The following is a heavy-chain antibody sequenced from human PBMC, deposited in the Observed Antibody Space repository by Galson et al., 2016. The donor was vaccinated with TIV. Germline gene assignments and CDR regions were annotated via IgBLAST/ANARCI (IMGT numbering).Heavy chain of an antibody. Sequence: QSGAEVKKPGDSLKISCKGFGYDFSSYWIGWVRQMPGKGLEWMGIIYPGDSDARYSPSFQGQVTMSADKSISTAYLQWNRLKTSDTAMYYCARRSNGWSEWGQGTLVTVSS. J-gene: IGHJ4*02. D-gene: IGHD6-19*01. V-gene: IGHV5-51*03. CDR1: GYDFSSYW. CDR3: ARRSNGWSE. CDR2: IYPGDSDA.